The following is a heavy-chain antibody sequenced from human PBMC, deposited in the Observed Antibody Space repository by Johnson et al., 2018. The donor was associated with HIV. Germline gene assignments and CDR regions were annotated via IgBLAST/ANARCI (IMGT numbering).Heavy chain of an antibody. D-gene: IGHD4-23*01. J-gene: IGHJ3*02. CDR3: AKSPGKDHGGNSGAFHI. CDR1: GFTVSSNY. CDR2: ISYDGSNK. V-gene: IGHV3-30*18. Sequence: QVQLVESGGGLIQPGGSLRLSCAASGFTVSSNYMSWVRQAPGKGLEWVAVISYDGSNKYYADSVKGRFTISRDNSKNTLYLQMNSLRAEDSAVYYCAKSPGKDHGGNSGAFHIWGQGTMVTVSS.